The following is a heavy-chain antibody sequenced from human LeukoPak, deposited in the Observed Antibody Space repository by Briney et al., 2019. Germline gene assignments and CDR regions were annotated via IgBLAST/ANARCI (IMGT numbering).Heavy chain of an antibody. J-gene: IGHJ3*01. CDR2: VNPKTGGT. D-gene: IGHD3-3*01. CDR1: GYSFTGYH. V-gene: IGHV1-2*02. Sequence: GASVKVSCKAFGYSFTGYHLHWVRQAPRQGLEWMGWVNPKTGGTNYARKFQGRVTMTRDTSINTVNVELSRLTSDDTAVYYCAREFSSKLEWLAYVTGDDAFDVWGQGTMITVS. CDR3: AREFSSKLEWLAYVTGDDAFDV.